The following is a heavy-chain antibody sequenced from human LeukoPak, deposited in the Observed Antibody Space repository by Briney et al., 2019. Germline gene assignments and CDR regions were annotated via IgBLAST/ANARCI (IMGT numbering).Heavy chain of an antibody. V-gene: IGHV3-30*02. Sequence: GGSLRLSCTASGFIFSGYGIHGVSQAPGKGLEWVACIWYDGSKKYYADSVKGRFTISRDNSKNTLYLQMNSLRAEDTAVYYCAKDSLRNYYGSGSYYGYGMDVWGQGTTVTVSS. CDR3: AKDSLRNYYGSGSYYGYGMDV. D-gene: IGHD3-10*01. J-gene: IGHJ6*02. CDR1: GFIFSGYG. CDR2: IWYDGSKK.